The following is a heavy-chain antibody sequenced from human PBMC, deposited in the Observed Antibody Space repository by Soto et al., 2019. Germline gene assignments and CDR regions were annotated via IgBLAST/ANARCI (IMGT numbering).Heavy chain of an antibody. J-gene: IGHJ6*02. CDR2: INPSGGST. Sequence: LTPGQGLEWMGIINPSGGSTSYAQKFQGRVTMTRDTSTSTVYMELCSLRSEDTAVYYCARDHHIVVVPAAMREYYYYGMDVWGQGTTVTVSS. V-gene: IGHV1-46*01. D-gene: IGHD2-2*01. CDR3: ARDHHIVVVPAAMREYYYYGMDV.